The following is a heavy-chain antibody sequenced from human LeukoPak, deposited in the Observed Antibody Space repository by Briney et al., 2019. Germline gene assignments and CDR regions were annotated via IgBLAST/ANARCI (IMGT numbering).Heavy chain of an antibody. CDR1: GGSFSVYY. CDR3: ARARPYYSGRDV. CDR2: INHSGST. J-gene: IGHJ6*04. V-gene: IGHV4-34*01. Sequence: SETLSLTCAVYGGSFSVYYWSWIRQPPGKGLEWIGEINHSGSTNYNPSLKSRVTISVDTSRNQFSLKLTSVTAADTAVYYWARARPYYSGRDVGGKGTTDTVSS.